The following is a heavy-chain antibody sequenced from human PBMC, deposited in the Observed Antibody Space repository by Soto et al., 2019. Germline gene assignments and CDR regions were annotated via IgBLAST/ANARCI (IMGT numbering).Heavy chain of an antibody. D-gene: IGHD6-19*01. Sequence: GGSLRLSCAASGFTFSSYWMHWVRQAPGKGLVWVSRINSDGSSTSYADSVKGRFTISRDNAKNTLNLQMNSLRAEDTAVYYCARDPPYSSGWYPYYYYYMDVWGKGTTVTVSS. CDR3: ARDPPYSSGWYPYYYYYMDV. CDR1: GFTFSSYW. V-gene: IGHV3-74*01. CDR2: INSDGSST. J-gene: IGHJ6*03.